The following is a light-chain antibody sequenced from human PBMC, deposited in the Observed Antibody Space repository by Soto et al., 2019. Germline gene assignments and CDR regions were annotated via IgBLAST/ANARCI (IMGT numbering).Light chain of an antibody. CDR2: KAS. CDR3: QHYNSYSEA. Sequence: DIQMTHSPSSLSASVVDRVTITCLASQTISSWLDWYQQKPGKAPKLLIYKASTLKSGVPSRFSGSGSGTEFTLTISSLQPDDFATYYCQHYNSYSEAFGQGTKVDIK. CDR1: QTISSW. V-gene: IGKV1-5*03. J-gene: IGKJ1*01.